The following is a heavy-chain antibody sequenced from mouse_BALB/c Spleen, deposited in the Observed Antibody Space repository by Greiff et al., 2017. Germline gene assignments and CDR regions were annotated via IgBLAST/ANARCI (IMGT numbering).Heavy chain of an antibody. CDR1: GFSLTGYG. J-gene: IGHJ4*01. CDR3: ARDLRTDYYAMDY. CDR2: IWGDGST. V-gene: IGHV2-6-7*01. Sequence: QVQLQQSGPGLVAPSQSLSITCTVSGFSLTGYGVNWVRQPPGKGLEWLGMIWGDGSTDYNSALKSRLSISKDNSKSQVFLKMNSLQTDDTARYYCARDLRTDYYAMDYWGQGTSVTVS.